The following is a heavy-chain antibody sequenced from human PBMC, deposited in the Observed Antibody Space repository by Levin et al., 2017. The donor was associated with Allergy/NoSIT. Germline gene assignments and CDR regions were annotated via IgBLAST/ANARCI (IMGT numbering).Heavy chain of an antibody. CDR1: GYTFTSYG. CDR2: ISAYNGNT. D-gene: IGHD3-16*02. CDR3: ARVGYDYVWGSYRETDSDY. J-gene: IGHJ4*02. V-gene: IGHV1-18*01. Sequence: GASVKVSCKASGYTFTSYGISWVRQAPGQGLEWMGWISAYNGNTNYAQKLQGRVTMTTDTSTSTAYMELRSLRSDDTAVYYCARVGYDYVWGSYRETDSDYWGQGTLVTVSS.